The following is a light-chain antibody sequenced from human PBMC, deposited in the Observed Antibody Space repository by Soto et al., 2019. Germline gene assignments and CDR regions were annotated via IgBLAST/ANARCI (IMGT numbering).Light chain of an antibody. Sequence: SYELTQPPSMSVTPGQTARIACGGHNIGDKGVHWYQQKPGQAPVLVVYDVSVRPSGVPERFSGSNSGTTATLTISRVEAGDEADYYCQVWDSIDGHRVAFGGGTKLTVL. CDR1: NIGDKG. CDR3: QVWDSIDGHRVA. J-gene: IGLJ2*01. CDR2: DVS. V-gene: IGLV3-21*02.